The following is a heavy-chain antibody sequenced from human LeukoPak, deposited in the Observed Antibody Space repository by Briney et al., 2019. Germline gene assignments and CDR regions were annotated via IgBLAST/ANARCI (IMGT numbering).Heavy chain of an antibody. CDR1: GFTFSSYS. J-gene: IGHJ4*02. CDR2: ISTSSSTI. D-gene: IGHD6-13*01. V-gene: IGHV3-48*01. Sequence: GGSLRLSCAASGFTFSSYSMNWVGQAPGKGLEWVSYISTSSSTIYYADSVKGRFTISRDNAKNSLYLQMNRLRAEDTAVYYGARGSSRSLYLHYFHYWGQGTLVTVSS. CDR3: ARGSSRSLYLHYFHY.